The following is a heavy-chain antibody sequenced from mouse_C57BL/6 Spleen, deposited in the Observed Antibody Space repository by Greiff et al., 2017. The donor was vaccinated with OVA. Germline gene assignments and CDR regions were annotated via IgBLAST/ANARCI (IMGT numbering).Heavy chain of an antibody. J-gene: IGHJ2*01. Sequence: VKLQQPGAELVKPGASVKLSCKASGYTFTSYGISWVKQRTGQGLEWIGEIYPRSGNTYYNEKFKGKATLTADKSSSTAYMELRSLTSEDSAVYFCARLVGRGDYFDYWGQGTTLTVSS. CDR2: IYPRSGNT. D-gene: IGHD1-1*02. CDR1: GYTFTSYG. CDR3: ARLVGRGDYFDY. V-gene: IGHV1-81*01.